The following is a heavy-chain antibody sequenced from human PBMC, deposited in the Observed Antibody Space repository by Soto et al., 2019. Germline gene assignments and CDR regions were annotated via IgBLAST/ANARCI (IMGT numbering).Heavy chain of an antibody. CDR3: ARDRGGCSGGSCYSRSSYGMDV. Sequence: ASVKVSCKASGYTFTSYYMHWVRQAPGQGLEWMGIINPSGGSTSYAQKFQGRVTMTRDTSTSTVYMELSSLRSEDTAVYYCARDRGGCSGGSCYSRSSYGMDVWGQGTKVTVSS. CDR1: GYTFTSYY. V-gene: IGHV1-46*01. D-gene: IGHD2-15*01. J-gene: IGHJ6*02. CDR2: INPSGGST.